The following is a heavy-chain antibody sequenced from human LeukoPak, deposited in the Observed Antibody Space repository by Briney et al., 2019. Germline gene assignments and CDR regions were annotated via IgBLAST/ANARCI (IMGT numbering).Heavy chain of an antibody. V-gene: IGHV3-30*01. CDR3: ARDFSIVVVTAAFDI. D-gene: IGHD2-21*02. CDR1: GFTFSSYA. Sequence: GRSLRLSCAASGFTFSSYAMHWVRQAPGKGIEWVAVISYDGSNKYYADSVKGRFTIYRGNSKNTLYLQMNSLRAEDTAVYYCARDFSIVVVTAAFDIWGQGTMVTVSS. J-gene: IGHJ3*02. CDR2: ISYDGSNK.